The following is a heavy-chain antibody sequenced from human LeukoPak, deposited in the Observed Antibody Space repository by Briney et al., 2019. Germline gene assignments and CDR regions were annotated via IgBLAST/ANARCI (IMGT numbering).Heavy chain of an antibody. Sequence: ASVKVSCKASGYTFTGYYMHWVRQAPGQGLEWMGWINPNSGGTNYAQKFQGRVTMTRDTSFSTAYMELSRLRSDGTAVYYCARARYYGSGSYYLNFDYWGQGTLVTVSS. V-gene: IGHV1-2*02. CDR1: GYTFTGYY. D-gene: IGHD3-10*01. CDR2: INPNSGGT. CDR3: ARARYYGSGSYYLNFDY. J-gene: IGHJ4*02.